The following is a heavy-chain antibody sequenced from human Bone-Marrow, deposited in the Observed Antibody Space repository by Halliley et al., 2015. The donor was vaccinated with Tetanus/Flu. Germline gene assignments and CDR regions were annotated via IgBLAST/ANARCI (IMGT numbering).Heavy chain of an antibody. V-gene: IGHV3-23*01. CDR3: VKVEEEVVTPFED. D-gene: IGHD3-22*01. CDR2: LSDHGRRT. Sequence: WVSTLSDHGRRTYYSDSVKGRFTISRDNSQNTLFLQMNSLRAEDTAVYYCVKVEEEVVTPFEDWGQGTLVTVSS. J-gene: IGHJ4*02.